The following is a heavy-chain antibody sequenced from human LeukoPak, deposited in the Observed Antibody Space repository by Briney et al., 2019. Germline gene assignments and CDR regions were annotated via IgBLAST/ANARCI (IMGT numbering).Heavy chain of an antibody. CDR1: GYSISSGYY. V-gene: IGHV4-38-2*01. CDR2: IYHSGST. CDR3: VSEVAKGAFDT. Sequence: SETLSLTCAVSGYSISSGYYWGWIRQPPGKGLEWIGSIYHSGSTYYNPSLKSRVTISVDTSKNQFSLKLSSVTAADTAVYYCVSEVAKGAFDTWGQGTMVTVSS. J-gene: IGHJ3*02. D-gene: IGHD2-15*01.